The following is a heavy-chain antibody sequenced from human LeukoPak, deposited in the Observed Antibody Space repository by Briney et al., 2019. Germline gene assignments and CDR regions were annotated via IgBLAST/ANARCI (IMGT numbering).Heavy chain of an antibody. D-gene: IGHD1-14*01. V-gene: IGHV1-18*01. CDR1: GYTFTSYG. CDR3: ARDIKRSRARWENLGFDP. J-gene: IGHJ5*02. CDR2: ISTYNGST. Sequence: GASVKVSCKASGYTFTSYGISWVRQAPGQGLEWMGWISTYNGSTNYAQKLQGRVTMTTDTSTSTAYMELRSLRSDDTAVYYCARDIKRSRARWENLGFDPWGQGTLVTVSS.